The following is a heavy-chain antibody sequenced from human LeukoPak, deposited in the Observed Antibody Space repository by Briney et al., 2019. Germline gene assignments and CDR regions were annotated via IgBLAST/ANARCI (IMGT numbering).Heavy chain of an antibody. V-gene: IGHV1-2*02. CDR1: GYTFTDYY. CDR2: ISPNSGGT. D-gene: IGHD7-27*01. Sequence: ASVKVSCKASGYTFTDYYIHWVRQAPGQGLEYMGWISPNSGGTNYAQMFQGGVTMTSDTSINTAFMELRSLRSDDTAVFYCARDSTGGYPDYWGQGTLVTVSA. CDR3: ARDSTGGYPDY. J-gene: IGHJ4*02.